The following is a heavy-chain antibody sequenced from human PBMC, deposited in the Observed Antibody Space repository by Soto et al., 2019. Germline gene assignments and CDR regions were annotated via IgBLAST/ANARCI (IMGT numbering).Heavy chain of an antibody. D-gene: IGHD3-3*01. CDR1: GGSISSGGYY. CDR2: IYYSGST. J-gene: IGHJ6*02. Sequence: QVQLQESGPGLVKPSQTLSLTCTVSGGSISSGGYYWSWIRQHPGKGLEWIGYIYYSGSTYYNPSLKRRDTITVDTSKNQFSLKLSCVTAADTAVYYCARVSDTEHTIFGVNGMDVWGQGTTVTVSS. V-gene: IGHV4-31*03. CDR3: ARVSDTEHTIFGVNGMDV.